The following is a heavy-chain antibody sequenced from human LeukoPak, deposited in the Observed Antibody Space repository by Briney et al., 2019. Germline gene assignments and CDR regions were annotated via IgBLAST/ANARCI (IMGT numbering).Heavy chain of an antibody. CDR2: ISAYNGNT. CDR3: ARSRGLRGDY. Sequence: WASVKVSCKASGGTFSSYAISWVRQAPGQGLEWMGWISAYNGNTNYAQKLQGRVTMTTDTSTSTAYMELRSLRSDDTAVYYCARSRGLRGDYWGQGTLVTVSS. J-gene: IGHJ4*02. CDR1: GGTFSSYA. D-gene: IGHD3-10*01. V-gene: IGHV1-18*01.